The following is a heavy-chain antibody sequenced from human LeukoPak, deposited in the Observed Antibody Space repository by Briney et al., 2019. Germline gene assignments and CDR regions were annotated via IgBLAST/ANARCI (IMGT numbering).Heavy chain of an antibody. J-gene: IGHJ4*02. CDR1: GYTFSSHD. D-gene: IGHD5-18*01. V-gene: IGHV1-46*01. Sequence: ASVKVSCKASGYTFSSHDMHWVRQAPGQGLERVGVINPSGGSTSYAQKFQGRVTMTRDTSTSTVYMELSSLRSEDTAVYYCARPGYIYGSFDYWGQGTLVTVSS. CDR2: INPSGGST. CDR3: ARPGYIYGSFDY.